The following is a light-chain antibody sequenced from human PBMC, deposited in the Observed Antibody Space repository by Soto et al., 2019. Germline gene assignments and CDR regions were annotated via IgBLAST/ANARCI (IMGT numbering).Light chain of an antibody. CDR2: GAS. V-gene: IGKV3D-20*02. CDR3: QHRSDWPIT. CDR1: QSVSSSY. Sequence: EIVLTQSPGTLSLSPGARATLSCRASQSVSSSYLAWYQQKPGQAPRLLIYGASSRATGIPDRFSGSGSGTDFTLTISSLEPEDFAIYYCQHRSDWPITFGQGTRLENK. J-gene: IGKJ5*01.